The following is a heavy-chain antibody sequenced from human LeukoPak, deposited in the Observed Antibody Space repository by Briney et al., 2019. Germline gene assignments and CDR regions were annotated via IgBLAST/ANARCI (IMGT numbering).Heavy chain of an antibody. V-gene: IGHV4-34*01. CDR1: GGSFSGYY. Sequence: SETLSLTCAVYGGSFSGYYWSWIRQPPGKGLEWIGEINHSGSTNYNPSLKSRVTISVDTSKNQFSLKLSSVTAADTAVYYCARRQPYVWGSYRIDYWGQETLVTVSS. J-gene: IGHJ4*02. D-gene: IGHD3-16*02. CDR3: ARRQPYVWGSYRIDY. CDR2: INHSGST.